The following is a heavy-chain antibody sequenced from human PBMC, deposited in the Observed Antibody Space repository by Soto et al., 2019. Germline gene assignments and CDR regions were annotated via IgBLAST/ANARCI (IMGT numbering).Heavy chain of an antibody. CDR1: GLAFSTYG. Sequence: QVQLVESGGGVVQPGSSLRLSGVSSGLAFSTYGRHWVRQAPGKGLGWVAVISNDGSEKYYADSVKGRFTISRDNSKDTVYVQISSLRPEDTAMYYCARGGFPYFDFWGQGTPVTVSS. V-gene: IGHV3-30*03. CDR3: ARGGFPYFDF. D-gene: IGHD1-26*01. CDR2: ISNDGSEK. J-gene: IGHJ4*02.